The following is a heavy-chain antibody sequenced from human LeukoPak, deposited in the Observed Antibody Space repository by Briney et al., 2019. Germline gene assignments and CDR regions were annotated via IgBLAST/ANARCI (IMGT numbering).Heavy chain of an antibody. CDR1: GVSISSSEW. CDR2: IHRDGRT. D-gene: IGHD3-9*01. J-gene: IGHJ4*02. Sequence: SGTLSLTCAVSGVSISSSEWWIWVRQPPGQGLEWIGEIHRDGRTRYNPSLKSRVTMSMDYSKNQFSLSVTSVTPADTAIYYCGKTDIYFNPIDYWGPGSLVTVSS. V-gene: IGHV4-4*02. CDR3: GKTDIYFNPIDY.